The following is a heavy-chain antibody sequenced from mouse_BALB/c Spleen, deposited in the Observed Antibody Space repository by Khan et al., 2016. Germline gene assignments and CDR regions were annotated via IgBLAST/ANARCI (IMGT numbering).Heavy chain of an antibody. V-gene: IGHV1S135*01. CDR2: IDPYKGGT. D-gene: IGHD2-2*01. Sequence: VQLKQSGPELVKPGASVKVFCKASGYAFTSYNMYWVKQSHGQSLEWIGIIDPYKGGTSSNQKFKGKATLTVDKSSSTAYMHLNSWTSEDSAVYYCASGDDLAWFAYWGQGTLVTVSA. CDR1: GYAFTSYN. CDR3: ASGDDLAWFAY. J-gene: IGHJ3*01.